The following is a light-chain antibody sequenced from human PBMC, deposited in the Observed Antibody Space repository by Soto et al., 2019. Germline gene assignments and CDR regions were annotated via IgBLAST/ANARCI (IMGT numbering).Light chain of an antibody. Sequence: DIQMTQSPSSLSASVGDRVTITCRASQSISSYLNCYQQKPGKAPKLLIHKASSLQSGVPSRFSGSGSGTDFTLTISSLHPDHFATYYCQQYNSYSPTFGQGTKVDIK. CDR3: QQYNSYSPT. V-gene: IGKV1-5*03. CDR1: QSISSY. CDR2: KAS. J-gene: IGKJ1*01.